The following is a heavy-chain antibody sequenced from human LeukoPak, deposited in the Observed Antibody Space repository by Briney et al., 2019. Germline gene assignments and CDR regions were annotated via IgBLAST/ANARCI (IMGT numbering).Heavy chain of an antibody. V-gene: IGHV1-18*01. J-gene: IGHJ3*02. CDR3: ARAVDSVVAFDI. D-gene: IGHD2-21*01. CDR1: GYTFTSYG. CDR2: ISAYNGNT. Sequence: AASVRVSCKASGYTFTSYGMSWVRQAPGQGLEGMGWISAYNGNTNYAQKLQGRVTMTTHTSTSTAYMELRSLRSDDTAVYYCARAVDSVVAFDIWGQGTMVTVSS.